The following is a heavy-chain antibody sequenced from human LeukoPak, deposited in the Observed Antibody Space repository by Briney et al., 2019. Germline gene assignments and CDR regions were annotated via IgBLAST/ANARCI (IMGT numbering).Heavy chain of an antibody. CDR1: GYTFNSYS. D-gene: IGHD1-1*01. V-gene: IGHV1-18*01. CDR3: ARRAPGKLAADY. CDR2: SGPYNGNT. Sequence: ASVKVSCKTSGYTFNSYSISWVRQAPGQGLEWMGWSGPYNGNTNYAQKFQDRITMTTDTSTSTAYMELRSLRSDDTAMYYCARRAPGKLAADYWGQGTLVTVSS. J-gene: IGHJ4*02.